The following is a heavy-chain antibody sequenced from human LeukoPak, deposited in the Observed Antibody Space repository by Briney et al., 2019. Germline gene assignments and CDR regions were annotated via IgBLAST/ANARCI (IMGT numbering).Heavy chain of an antibody. D-gene: IGHD3-22*01. CDR3: ASQPNYYDSSGYSYYFDY. CDR2: ISSRSSYI. CDR1: GFTFSSYS. V-gene: IGHV3-21*01. J-gene: IGHJ4*02. Sequence: GGSLRLSCAASGFTFSSYSMNWVRQAPGKGLEWVSSISSRSSYIYYADSVKGRFTISRDYAKNSLYLQMNSLRAEDTAVYYCASQPNYYDSSGYSYYFDYWGQGTLVTVSS.